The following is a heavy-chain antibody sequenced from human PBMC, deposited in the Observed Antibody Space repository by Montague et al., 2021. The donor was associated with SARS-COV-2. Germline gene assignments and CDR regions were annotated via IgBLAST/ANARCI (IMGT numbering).Heavy chain of an antibody. J-gene: IGHJ6*02. CDR3: AREVYQLPNTYYYYYGMDV. Sequence: TLSLTCTVSGGSIGSGSHYWSWIRQPAGKGLEWIGRIYTSGSTNYNPSLKSRVTISVDTSKNQFSLKLSSVTAADTAVYYCAREVYQLPNTYYYYYGMDVWGQGTTVTVSS. CDR2: IYTSGST. D-gene: IGHD2-2*01. CDR1: GGSIGSGSHY. V-gene: IGHV4-61*02.